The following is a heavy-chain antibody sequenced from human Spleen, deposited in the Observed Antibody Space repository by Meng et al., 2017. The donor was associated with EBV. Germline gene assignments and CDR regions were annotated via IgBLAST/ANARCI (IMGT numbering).Heavy chain of an antibody. CDR1: AVSIASGCYS. D-gene: IGHD3-10*01. Sequence: QIHLLGYLSVMGTPSQTLPLTGVVSAVSIASGCYSWSWIRQLPWKGLELIGYIYRSGNSYYNPSLKSQPTMSIDTSKNQFSLELSSVNAADTAVYYCARTSVGSGSYSHDYWGQGILVTVSS. J-gene: IGHJ4*02. CDR2: IYRSGNS. CDR3: ARTSVGSGSYSHDY. V-gene: IGHV4-30-2*01.